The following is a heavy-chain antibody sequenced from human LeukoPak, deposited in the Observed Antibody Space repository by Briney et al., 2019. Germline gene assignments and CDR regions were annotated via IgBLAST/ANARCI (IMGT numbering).Heavy chain of an antibody. CDR2: ISAYNGNT. CDR1: GYTFTSYG. J-gene: IGHJ4*02. Sequence: ASVTVSCKASGYTFTSYGIRWVRQAPGQGLEWMGWISAYNGNTNYAQKLQGRVTMTTDTSTSTAYMELRSLRSDDTAVYYCARDYYDSSGKRFDYWGQGTLVTVSS. V-gene: IGHV1-18*01. CDR3: ARDYYDSSGKRFDY. D-gene: IGHD3-22*01.